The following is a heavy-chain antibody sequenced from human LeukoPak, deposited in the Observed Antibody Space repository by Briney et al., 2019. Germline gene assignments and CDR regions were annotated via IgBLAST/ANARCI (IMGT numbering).Heavy chain of an antibody. J-gene: IGHJ5*01. CDR1: GFTFSSYE. CDR2: ISSSGSAI. CDR3: ARGWYGPDS. V-gene: IGHV3-48*03. D-gene: IGHD2-15*01. Sequence: GGSLRLSCAASGFTFSSYEMNWVRQAPGKGLEWVSYISSSGSAIYYADSVKGRFTISRDNAKNTLYLQMNSLRVEDTAVYSCARGWYGPDSCGQGTLVTVSS.